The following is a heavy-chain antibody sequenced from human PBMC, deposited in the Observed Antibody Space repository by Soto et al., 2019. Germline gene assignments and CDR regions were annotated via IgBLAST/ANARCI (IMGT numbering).Heavy chain of an antibody. Sequence: GESLKISCRGSGYSFTNYWIGWVRQMPGRGLEWMGIIYPGDSDTTYSPSFQGQVSISVDKSITTAYLHWRSLKASDTAIYFCARREVVTAQASHFDYWGQGTLVTVSS. J-gene: IGHJ4*02. CDR3: ARREVVTAQASHFDY. CDR2: IYPGDSDT. V-gene: IGHV5-51*01. D-gene: IGHD2-2*01. CDR1: GYSFTNYW.